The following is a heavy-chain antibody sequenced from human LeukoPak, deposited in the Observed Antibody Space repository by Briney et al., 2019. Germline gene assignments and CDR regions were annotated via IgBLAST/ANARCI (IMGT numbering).Heavy chain of an antibody. V-gene: IGHV3-13*05. D-gene: IGHD6-19*01. CDR2: IDIAGDP. J-gene: IGHJ3*02. Sequence: PGGSLRLSCAASGFHLSRYDMHWVRHATGKGLDWLSGIDIAGDPYYPGSEKGRFTISRENAKTSLYLQMNSLRAGDTAVYYCAREARYSSGWYGAFDIWGQGTLVIVSS. CDR1: GFHLSRYD. CDR3: AREARYSSGWYGAFDI.